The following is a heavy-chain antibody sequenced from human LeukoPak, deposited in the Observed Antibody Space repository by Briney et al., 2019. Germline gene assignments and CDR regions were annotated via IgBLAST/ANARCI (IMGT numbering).Heavy chain of an antibody. CDR2: ITSGGDTI. D-gene: IGHD6-6*01. J-gene: IGHJ6*02. CDR3: ARDEYTTPTDTFYYGMDV. V-gene: IGHV3-48*01. Sequence: PGGSLRLSCAASGFTFRSYAMNWVRQAPGKGLKWVSYITSGGDTISYADSVKGRFTISRDDAQNSLFLQMNSLRAEDTAVYYCARDEYTTPTDTFYYGMDVWGQGTTVTVSS. CDR1: GFTFRSYA.